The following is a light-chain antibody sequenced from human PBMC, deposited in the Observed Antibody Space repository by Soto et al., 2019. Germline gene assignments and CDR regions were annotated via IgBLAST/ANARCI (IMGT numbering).Light chain of an antibody. V-gene: IGLV2-14*02. J-gene: IGLJ3*02. CDR2: EVN. CDR3: LSYTSANTRV. CDR1: SSDVVSYNL. Sequence: QSVLTQPASVSGSPGQSITISCTGTSSDVVSYNLVSWYQQHPGKAPKLIIYEVNNRPSGVSNRFSGSKSGNTASLTISGLQPEDEADYYCLSYTSANTRVFGGGTKLTVL.